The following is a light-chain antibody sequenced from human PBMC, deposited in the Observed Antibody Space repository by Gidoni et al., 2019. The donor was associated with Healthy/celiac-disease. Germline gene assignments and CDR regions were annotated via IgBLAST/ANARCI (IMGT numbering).Light chain of an antibody. CDR1: SLRSYY. J-gene: IGLJ2*01. CDR3: NSRDSSGNHVV. CDR2: GKN. V-gene: IGLV3-19*01. Sequence: SSELPHHPAVSVALGQTVRITCQGDSLRSYYASWYQQKPGQAPVLVIYGKNNRPSGIPDRFSGSSSGNTASLTITGAQAEDEADYYCNSRDSSGNHVVFGGGTKLTVL.